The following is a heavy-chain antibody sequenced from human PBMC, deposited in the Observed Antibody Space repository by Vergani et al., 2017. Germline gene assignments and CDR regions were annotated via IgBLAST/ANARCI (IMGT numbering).Heavy chain of an antibody. Sequence: QVQLVQPGAEVKKPGSSVKVSCKASGGTFSSYAISWVRQAPGQGLEWMGGIIPIFGTANYAQKFQGRVTITADESTSTAYMELSSLRSEDTAVYYCARWRYYGSGSYWVYYYGMDVWGQGTTVTVSS. D-gene: IGHD3-10*01. V-gene: IGHV1-69*01. CDR2: IIPIFGTA. CDR1: GGTFSSYA. J-gene: IGHJ6*02. CDR3: ARWRYYGSGSYWVYYYGMDV.